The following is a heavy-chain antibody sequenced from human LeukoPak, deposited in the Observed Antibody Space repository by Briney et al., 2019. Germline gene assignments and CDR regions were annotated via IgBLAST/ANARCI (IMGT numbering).Heavy chain of an antibody. CDR2: ISGGSGIT. J-gene: IGHJ4*02. V-gene: IGHV3-23*01. CDR1: LFTINNYG. Sequence: GASLRLSCADSLFTINNYGMSCVRRAPRKGLEWVSLISGGSGITAYADSVKGRFTISRDSPKNTLDLQMNSLRAEDTAVYYCARGWGGYPRYYLDYWGQGALVTVSS. D-gene: IGHD3-3*01. CDR3: ARGWGGYPRYYLDY.